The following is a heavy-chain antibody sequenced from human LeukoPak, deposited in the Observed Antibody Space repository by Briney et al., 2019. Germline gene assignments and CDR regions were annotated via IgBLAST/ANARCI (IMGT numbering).Heavy chain of an antibody. Sequence: SETLSLTCTVSGASVRSGSYYWSWTRQPPGKGLEWIGYMYYSGSTNYNPSLKSRVTISIDTSKNYFSLRLTSVTAADTAVYYCARGGNWFDPWGQGTLVTVSS. CDR1: GASVRSGSYY. J-gene: IGHJ5*02. CDR3: ARGGNWFDP. CDR2: MYYSGST. V-gene: IGHV4-61*03.